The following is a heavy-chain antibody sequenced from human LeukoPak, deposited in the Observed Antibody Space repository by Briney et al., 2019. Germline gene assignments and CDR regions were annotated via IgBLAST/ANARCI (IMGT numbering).Heavy chain of an antibody. Sequence: SVKVSCKASGYTFTGYYMHWVRQAPGQGLEWMGWINPNSGGTNYAQKFQGRVTMTRDTSISTAYMELSRLRSDDTAVYYCARGSYDSSGYYFLDYWGQGTLVTVSS. CDR3: ARGSYDSSGYYFLDY. D-gene: IGHD3-22*01. V-gene: IGHV1-2*02. CDR1: GYTFTGYY. J-gene: IGHJ4*02. CDR2: INPNSGGT.